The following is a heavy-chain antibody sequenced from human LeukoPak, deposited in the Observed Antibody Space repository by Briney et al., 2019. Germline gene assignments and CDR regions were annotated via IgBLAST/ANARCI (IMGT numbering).Heavy chain of an antibody. Sequence: NSSESLSPTCAVSAGSITSYYWSWIRQPPGKGLEWIAYIYYSGSSKYNTTLKSRVNISVDTSKNQFSLTMSSVTAAVTAVYYSARHEKYTAMISGYYDRDVWGQGTTVTVSS. D-gene: IGHD5-18*01. CDR2: IYYSGSS. J-gene: IGHJ6*02. V-gene: IGHV4-59*08. CDR1: AGSITSYY. CDR3: ARHEKYTAMISGYYDRDV.